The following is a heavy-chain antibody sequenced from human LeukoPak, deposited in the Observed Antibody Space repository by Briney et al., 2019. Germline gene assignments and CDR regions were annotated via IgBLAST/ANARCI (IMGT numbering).Heavy chain of an antibody. V-gene: IGHV4-34*01. CDR1: GGSFSGYY. Sequence: SETLSLTCAVYGGSFSGYYWSWIRQPPGKGLEWIGEINHSGSTYYNPSLKSRVTISVDTSKNQFSLKLSSVTAADTAVYYCARDGHYDSSGYSADYYYYMDVWGKGTTVTVSS. J-gene: IGHJ6*03. D-gene: IGHD3-22*01. CDR2: INHSGST. CDR3: ARDGHYDSSGYSADYYYYMDV.